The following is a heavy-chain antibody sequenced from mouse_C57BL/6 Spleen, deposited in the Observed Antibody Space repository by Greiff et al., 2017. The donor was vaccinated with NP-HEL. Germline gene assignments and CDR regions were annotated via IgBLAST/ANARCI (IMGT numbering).Heavy chain of an antibody. Sequence: QVQLQQSGAELMKLRASVKLSCKVTGHTFPGYWIEWVKQRPGHGLEWIGEILPGSGSTNYNEKFKGKATFTADTSSNTAYMQLSSLTTEDSAIYYCARGGGFITTVDAMDYWSQGPSVTVSS. J-gene: IGHJ4*01. D-gene: IGHD1-1*01. CDR2: ILPGSGST. CDR3: ARGGGFITTVDAMDY. CDR1: GHTFPGYW. V-gene: IGHV1-9*01.